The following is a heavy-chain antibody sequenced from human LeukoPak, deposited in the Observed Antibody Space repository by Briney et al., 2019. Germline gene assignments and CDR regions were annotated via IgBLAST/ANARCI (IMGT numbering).Heavy chain of an antibody. D-gene: IGHD1-1*01. V-gene: IGHV3-7*01. CDR2: IKQDGSET. Sequence: GGSLRLSCAASKISFGSYWMSWVRQAPGKGLEWVANIKQDGSETYYVDSVEGRFIISRDNTKNSLYLQMNSLRAEDTAVYYCARTIFSRYNWNDVSYFDYWGQGTLVTVSP. CDR1: KISFGSYW. CDR3: ARTIFSRYNWNDVSYFDY. J-gene: IGHJ4*02.